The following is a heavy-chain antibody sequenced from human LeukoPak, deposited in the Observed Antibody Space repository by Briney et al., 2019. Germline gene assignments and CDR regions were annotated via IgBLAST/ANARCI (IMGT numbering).Heavy chain of an antibody. CDR2: ISWSSGSV. CDR3: AKVVGFWSGYFDY. Sequence: GGSLRLSCAASGFTFDDYAMHWVRQAPGKGLEWVSGISWSSGSVGYADSVKGRFTISRDNAKNSLYLQMNSLRAEDTALYYCAKVVGFWSGYFDYWGQGTLVIVSS. CDR1: GFTFDDYA. V-gene: IGHV3-9*01. D-gene: IGHD3-3*01. J-gene: IGHJ4*02.